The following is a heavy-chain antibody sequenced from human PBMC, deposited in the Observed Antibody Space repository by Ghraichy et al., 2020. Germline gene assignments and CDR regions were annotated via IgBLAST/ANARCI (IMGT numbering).Heavy chain of an antibody. D-gene: IGHD4-17*01. V-gene: IGHV4-59*01. CDR3: VRVWGRTTVT. Sequence: SETLSLTCTVSGGSISSDYWSWIRQPPGKGLEWIGYIYYSGSTNYNHSLKSRVTISVDTSKNQFSLKLSSVTAADTAVYYCVRVWGRTTVTWGQGTLVTVSS. CDR1: GGSISSDY. J-gene: IGHJ4*02. CDR2: IYYSGST.